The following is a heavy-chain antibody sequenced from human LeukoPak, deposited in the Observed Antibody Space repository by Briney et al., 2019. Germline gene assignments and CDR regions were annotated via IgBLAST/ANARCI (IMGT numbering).Heavy chain of an antibody. D-gene: IGHD6-13*01. V-gene: IGHV4-34*01. J-gene: IGHJ4*02. Sequence: SETLSLTCAVYGGSFSGYFWTWIRRPPGKGLEWIGEINHSGNTNYNPSLESRVAISVDTSKNQFSLKLSSVTAADTAVYYCARSDSSSWYYFDYWGQGTLVTVSS. CDR2: INHSGNT. CDR3: ARSDSSSWYYFDY. CDR1: GGSFSGYF.